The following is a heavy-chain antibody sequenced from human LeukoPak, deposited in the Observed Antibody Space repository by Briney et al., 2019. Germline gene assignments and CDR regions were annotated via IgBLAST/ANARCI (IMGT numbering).Heavy chain of an antibody. CDR3: ARLGKLGTAHYFDY. J-gene: IGHJ4*02. V-gene: IGHV4-59*08. Sequence: PSETLSLTCTVSGGSINSYYWSWIRQPPGKRLEWIGHIYYSGSTNYNPSLKSRVTISVDASKNQFSLNLSFVTAADTAVYYCARLGKLGTAHYFDYWGQGTLVTVSS. CDR1: GGSINSYY. D-gene: IGHD7-27*01. CDR2: IYYSGST.